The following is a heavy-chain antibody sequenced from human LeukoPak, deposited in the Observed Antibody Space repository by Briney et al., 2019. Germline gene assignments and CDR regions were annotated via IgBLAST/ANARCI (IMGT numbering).Heavy chain of an antibody. CDR2: ISGSGGST. D-gene: IGHD3-9*01. V-gene: IGHV3-23*01. CDR1: GFTFSSYA. CDR3: AKALRYFDWLSPPVGMFDP. Sequence: PGGSLRLSCAASGFTFSSYAMSWVRQAPGKGLEWVSAISGSGGSTYYADSVKGRFTISRDNSKNTLHLQMNSLRAEDTAVYYCAKALRYFDWLSPPVGMFDPWGQGTLVTVSS. J-gene: IGHJ5*02.